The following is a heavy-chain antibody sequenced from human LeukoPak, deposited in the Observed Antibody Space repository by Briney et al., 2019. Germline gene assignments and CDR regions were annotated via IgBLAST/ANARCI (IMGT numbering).Heavy chain of an antibody. Sequence: SETLSLTCAVYGGSFSGYYWSWIRQHPGKGLEWIGYIYYSGSTYYNPSLKSRVTISVDTSKNQFSLKLSSVTAADTAVYYCARDGEMATIPPLGMDVWGQGTTVTVSS. V-gene: IGHV4-31*11. CDR1: GGSFSGYY. CDR2: IYYSGST. D-gene: IGHD5-24*01. J-gene: IGHJ6*02. CDR3: ARDGEMATIPPLGMDV.